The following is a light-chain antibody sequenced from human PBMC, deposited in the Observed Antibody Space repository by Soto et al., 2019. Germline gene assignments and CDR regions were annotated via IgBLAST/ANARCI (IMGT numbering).Light chain of an antibody. CDR2: AAS. CDR3: QQSGSSPIT. V-gene: IGKV3-20*01. Sequence: EIVLTQSPGTLSLSPGERATLSCRASQSVSSTYLAWYRQKPGQAPRLLMYAASSRANGITDRFSGSGSGTDFTLTITKLEPEDFAVYYCQQSGSSPITFGQGTRLDIK. J-gene: IGKJ5*01. CDR1: QSVSSTY.